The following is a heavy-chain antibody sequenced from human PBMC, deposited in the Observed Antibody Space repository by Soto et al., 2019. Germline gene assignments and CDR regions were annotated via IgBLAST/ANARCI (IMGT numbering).Heavy chain of an antibody. D-gene: IGHD3-10*01. V-gene: IGHV1-18*01. CDR3: ARGGGSGPYGMDV. CDR1: GYTFSSYD. CDR2: ISTYTGNT. J-gene: IGHJ6*02. Sequence: QVQLVQSGAEVREPGASVKVSCKASGYTFSSYDITWVRQAPGQGLEWMGWISTYTGNTNYAQKLQGRVTMTTDTSTNTAYMDMRSLRSDDTAVHYCARGGGSGPYGMDVWGQGTTVTVSS.